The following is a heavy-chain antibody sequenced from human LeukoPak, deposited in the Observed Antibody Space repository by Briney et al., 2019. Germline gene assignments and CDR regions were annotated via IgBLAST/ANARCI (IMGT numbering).Heavy chain of an antibody. J-gene: IGHJ5*02. CDR1: GGSITSSY. CDR3: ARGRYSAGDNWFDP. V-gene: IGHV4-59*01. CDR2: IHYTGST. D-gene: IGHD3-9*01. Sequence: PAETLSLTCTVSGGSITSSYWSWIRQSPGKRLEWIGYIHYTGSTNYNPSLKSRVTMLIDTSKNQFSLKLSSVTAADTAVYYCARGRYSAGDNWFDPWGQGTLVTVSS.